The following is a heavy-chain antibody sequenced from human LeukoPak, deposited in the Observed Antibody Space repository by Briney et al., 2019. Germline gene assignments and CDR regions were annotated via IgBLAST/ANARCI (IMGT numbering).Heavy chain of an antibody. J-gene: IGHJ4*02. CDR1: GFTFSNYW. D-gene: IGHD6-13*01. Sequence: GGSLRLSCATSGFTFSNYWMSWVRQAPGKGLEWVANIKPDGSDKYYLDSVKGRFTISRDNAKNSLYLQVNSLRAEDTAVYYCARNHIAAAWTFDYWGQGTLVTVSS. CDR3: ARNHIAAAWTFDY. CDR2: IKPDGSDK. V-gene: IGHV3-7*01.